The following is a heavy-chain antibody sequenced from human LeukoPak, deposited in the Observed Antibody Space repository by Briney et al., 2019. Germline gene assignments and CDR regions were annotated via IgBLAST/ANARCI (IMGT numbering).Heavy chain of an antibody. Sequence: GGSLRLSCAASGFTFSSYSMNWVRQAPGKGLEWVSSISSSSSYIYYADSVKGRFTISRDNAKNSLYLQMNGLRAEDTAVYYCARDGVGEYLDLDALDIWGQGTMVTVPS. D-gene: IGHD3-10*01. CDR2: ISSSSSYI. V-gene: IGHV3-21*01. CDR3: ARDGVGEYLDLDALDI. CDR1: GFTFSSYS. J-gene: IGHJ3*02.